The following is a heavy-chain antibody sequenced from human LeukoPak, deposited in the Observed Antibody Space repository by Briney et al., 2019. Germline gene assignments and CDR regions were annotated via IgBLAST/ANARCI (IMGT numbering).Heavy chain of an antibody. CDR3: ARDRSWNYFDY. CDR1: GFTFSRHG. Sequence: PGGSLSLSWAPSGFTFSRHGMHWVRQAPGKGLEWVAIISNDGSRKYYAHSVEGRFTISRDNSKNTLYLQMDSLRAEDTAVYYCARDRSWNYFDYWGQGTLVTVSS. V-gene: IGHV3-30*03. D-gene: IGHD3-3*01. J-gene: IGHJ4*02. CDR2: ISNDGSRK.